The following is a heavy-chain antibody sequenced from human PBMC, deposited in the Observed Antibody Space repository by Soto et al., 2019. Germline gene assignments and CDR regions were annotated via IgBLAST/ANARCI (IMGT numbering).Heavy chain of an antibody. Sequence: QVQLVESGGGVVQPGRSLRLSCAASGFTFSSYAMHWVRQAPGKGLEWVAVISYDGSNKYYADSVKGRFTISRDNSKNTLYLQMNSLRAEDTALYYCARDHGDYTEDYWGQGTLVTVSS. CDR2: ISYDGSNK. V-gene: IGHV3-30-3*01. D-gene: IGHD4-17*01. CDR3: ARDHGDYTEDY. J-gene: IGHJ4*02. CDR1: GFTFSSYA.